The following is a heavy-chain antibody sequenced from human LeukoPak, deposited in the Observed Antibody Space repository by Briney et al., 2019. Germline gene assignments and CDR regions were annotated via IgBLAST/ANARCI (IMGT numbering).Heavy chain of an antibody. CDR2: INPNSGGT. D-gene: IGHD6-19*01. CDR3: AKASGIAVAGTSWYFDL. J-gene: IGHJ2*01. Sequence: ASVKVSCKASGYIFTDYYMHWVRQAPGQELGWMGRINPNSGGTNYAQKFQGRVTITRNTSISTAYMELSSLRSEDTAVYYCAKASGIAVAGTSWYFDLWGRGTLVTVSS. V-gene: IGHV1/OR15-1*04. CDR1: GYIFTDYY.